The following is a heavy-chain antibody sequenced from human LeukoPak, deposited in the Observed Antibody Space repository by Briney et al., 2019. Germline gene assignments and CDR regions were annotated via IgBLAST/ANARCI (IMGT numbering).Heavy chain of an antibody. CDR2: IKEDGGEI. Sequence: GGSLRLSCAASAFTFSNYWMSWVRQAPGKGPEWVANIKEDGGEINYLDSVKGRFTIPRDNAKNSLYLQMNRLRAEDTAVYYCARDRGYSTFDYWGQGTLATVSS. CDR3: ARDRGYSTFDY. CDR1: AFTFSNYW. J-gene: IGHJ4*02. D-gene: IGHD4-23*01. V-gene: IGHV3-7*01.